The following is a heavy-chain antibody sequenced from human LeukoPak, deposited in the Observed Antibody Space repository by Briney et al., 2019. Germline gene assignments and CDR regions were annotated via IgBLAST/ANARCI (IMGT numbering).Heavy chain of an antibody. Sequence: GGSLRLSCAASGLTFSNYAMSWVRQAPGKGLEWVSAISGGGSTTYYAESVKGRFTISRDNSKNTLYLQMNSLRAEDTAVYYCAKGPYYGSGSSYYYYGLDVWGQGTTVTVSS. CDR1: GLTFSNYA. V-gene: IGHV3-23*01. CDR3: AKGPYYGSGSSYYYYGLDV. D-gene: IGHD3-10*01. CDR2: ISGGGSTT. J-gene: IGHJ6*02.